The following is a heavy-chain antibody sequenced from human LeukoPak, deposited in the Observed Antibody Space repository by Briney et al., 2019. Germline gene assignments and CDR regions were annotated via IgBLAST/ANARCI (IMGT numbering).Heavy chain of an antibody. Sequence: GGSLRLSCAASGFTFSSYWMHWVRQAPGKGVVWVSHINSDGSSTSYADSVKGRFTISRDNAKDTLYLQMNSLRAEDTAVYYCARGPPGFDYWGQGTLVTVSS. CDR2: INSDGSST. CDR3: ARGPPGFDY. D-gene: IGHD3-10*01. J-gene: IGHJ4*02. V-gene: IGHV3-74*01. CDR1: GFTFSSYW.